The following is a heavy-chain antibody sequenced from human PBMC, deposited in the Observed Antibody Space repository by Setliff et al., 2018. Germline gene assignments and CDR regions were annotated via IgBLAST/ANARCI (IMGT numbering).Heavy chain of an antibody. J-gene: IGHJ2*01. CDR1: RGSFSNFY. CDR2: IYYSGST. V-gene: IGHV4-30-4*08. Sequence: SETLSLTCAVDRGSFSNFYLTWIRQPPGKGLEWIGYIYYSGSTYYNPSLKSRVTISVDTSKNQFSLKLSSVTAADTAVYYCARVRRRDGYNSGIYWYFDLWGRGTLVTVSS. D-gene: IGHD5-12*01. CDR3: ARVRRRDGYNSGIYWYFDL.